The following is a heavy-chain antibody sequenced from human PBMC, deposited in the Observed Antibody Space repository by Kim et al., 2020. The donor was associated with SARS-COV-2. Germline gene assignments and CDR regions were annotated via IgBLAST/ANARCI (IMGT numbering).Heavy chain of an antibody. D-gene: IGHD3-10*01. CDR1: GFTFDDYA. J-gene: IGHJ6*02. Sequence: GGSLRLSCAASGFTFDDYAMHWVRQAPGKGLEWVSGISWNSGSIGYADSVKGRFTISRDNAKNSLYLQMNSLRAEDTALYYCAKAGGPRAYYYGMDVWGQGTTVTVSS. CDR2: ISWNSGSI. CDR3: AKAGGPRAYYYGMDV. V-gene: IGHV3-9*01.